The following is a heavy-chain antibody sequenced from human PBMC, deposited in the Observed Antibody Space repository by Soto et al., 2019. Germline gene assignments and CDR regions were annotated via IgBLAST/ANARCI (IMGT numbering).Heavy chain of an antibody. Sequence: GGSLRLSCAASGFTFSDQYMDWVRQAPGKGLEWVGRTRNKANSYTTEYAASVKGRFTISRDDSKNSLYLQMNSLKTEDTAVYYCASNSWIQLWDDDYYYYGMDVWGQGTTVTVSS. V-gene: IGHV3-72*01. CDR2: TRNKANSYTT. J-gene: IGHJ6*02. D-gene: IGHD5-18*01. CDR3: ASNSWIQLWDDDYYYYGMDV. CDR1: GFTFSDQY.